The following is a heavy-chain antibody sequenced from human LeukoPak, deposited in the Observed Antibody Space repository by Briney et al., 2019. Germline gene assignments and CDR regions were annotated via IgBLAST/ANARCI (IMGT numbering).Heavy chain of an antibody. CDR3: ARVGGGGYSYGT. J-gene: IGHJ4*02. Sequence: AWGSLRLSCAASGFTFSSYSMNWVRQAPGKGLEWVSSISSSSSYIYYADSVKGRFTISRDNAKNSLYLQMNSLRAEDTAVYYCARVGGGGYSYGTWGQGTLVTVSS. CDR1: GFTFSSYS. D-gene: IGHD5-18*01. CDR2: ISSSSSYI. V-gene: IGHV3-21*01.